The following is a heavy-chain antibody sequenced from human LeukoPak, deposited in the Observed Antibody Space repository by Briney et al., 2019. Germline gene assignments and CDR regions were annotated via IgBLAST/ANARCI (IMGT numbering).Heavy chain of an antibody. V-gene: IGHV3-43*01. J-gene: IGHJ4*02. CDR1: GFSFDNYT. D-gene: IGHD2-21*01. CDR2: ISWDAAVT. Sequence: GGSLRLSCAASGFSFDNYTMHWVRQAPGKGLEWVSLISWDAAVTFYADSVEGRFSISRDNSKNSLYLQMLSLRTEDTALYYCAKALTMGGGDPYYFDYWGQGTLVTVSS. CDR3: AKALTMGGGDPYYFDY.